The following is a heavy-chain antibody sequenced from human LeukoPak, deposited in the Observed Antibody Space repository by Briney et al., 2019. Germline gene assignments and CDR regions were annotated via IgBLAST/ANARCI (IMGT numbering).Heavy chain of an antibody. J-gene: IGHJ4*02. D-gene: IGHD5-24*01. V-gene: IGHV1-2*02. Sequence: ASVKVSCKASGYTFTGYYMHWVRQAPGQGLEWMGWINPNSGGTNYAQKFQGRVTMTRGTSISTAYMELSRLRSDDTAVYYCASADGYNFSGFDYWGQGTLVTVSS. CDR2: INPNSGGT. CDR3: ASADGYNFSGFDY. CDR1: GYTFTGYY.